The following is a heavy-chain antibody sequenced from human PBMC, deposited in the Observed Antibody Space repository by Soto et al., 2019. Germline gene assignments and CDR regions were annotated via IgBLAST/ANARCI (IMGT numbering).Heavy chain of an antibody. Sequence: ASVKVSCKASGYTFTSYDINWVRQATGQGLEWMGWMNPNSGNTGYAQKFQGRVTMTRNTSISTAYMELSSLRSEDAAVYYCASAQEDIVLMVYARFAIDIWGQGTMVTVSS. D-gene: IGHD2-8*01. V-gene: IGHV1-8*01. J-gene: IGHJ3*02. CDR2: MNPNSGNT. CDR1: GYTFTSYD. CDR3: ASAQEDIVLMVYARFAIDI.